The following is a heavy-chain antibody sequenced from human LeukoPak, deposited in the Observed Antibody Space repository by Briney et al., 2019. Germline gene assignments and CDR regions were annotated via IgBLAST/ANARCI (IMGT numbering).Heavy chain of an antibody. CDR1: RFTFSSYA. CDR3: AKAPYDSLRLWFDP. V-gene: IGHV3-23*01. CDR2: ISASGIST. D-gene: IGHD3-3*01. Sequence: GGSLRLSCAASRFTFSSYAMTWVRHAPGVGRWCVSGISASGISTSYADSVKGRFTTSRNNSKNTLYMQMKGHRAEDTAVYYCAKAPYDSLRLWFDPWGQGTLVSVSS. J-gene: IGHJ5*02.